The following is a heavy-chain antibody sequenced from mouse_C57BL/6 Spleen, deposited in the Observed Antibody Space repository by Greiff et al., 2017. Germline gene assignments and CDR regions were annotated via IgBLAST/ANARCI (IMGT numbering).Heavy chain of an antibody. D-gene: IGHD3-2*02. CDR2: IDPSDSYT. V-gene: IGHV1-50*01. Sequence: QVQLQQPGAELVKPGASVKLSCKASGYTFTSYWMQWVKQRPGKGLEWIGEIDPSDSYTNYNQKFKGKATLTVDTSSSQVYVQLSSLTSEDSAVDYCARGLRKYYFDYWGQGTTLTVSS. CDR3: ARGLRKYYFDY. J-gene: IGHJ2*01. CDR1: GYTFTSYW.